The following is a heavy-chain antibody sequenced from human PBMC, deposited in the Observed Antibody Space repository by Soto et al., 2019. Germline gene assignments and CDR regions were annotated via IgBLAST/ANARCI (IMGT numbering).Heavy chain of an antibody. CDR2: ISGSGDST. Sequence: EVQLLESGGGLVQPGGSLRLSCAASGFTFSSYAMRWVRQAPGKGLEWVSAISGSGDSTYYADSVKGRFTVSRDNSKNTLYLQMNRLRAEDTAVYYCARRVSGSYYDYWGQGTLVTVSS. J-gene: IGHJ4*02. V-gene: IGHV3-23*01. CDR1: GFTFSSYA. CDR3: ARRVSGSYYDY. D-gene: IGHD1-26*01.